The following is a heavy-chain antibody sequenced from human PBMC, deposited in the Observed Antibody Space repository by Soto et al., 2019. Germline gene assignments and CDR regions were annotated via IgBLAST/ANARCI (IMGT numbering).Heavy chain of an antibody. V-gene: IGHV1-69*02. CDR3: ARISSGYYEIDY. J-gene: IGHJ4*02. Sequence: QVQLVQSGAAVKKPGSSVKVSCKASGGTFSSYTISWVRQAPGQGLEWMGRIIPILGIANYAQKFQGRVTITADKSTSTAYMELSSLRSEDTAVYYCARISSGYYEIDYWGQGTLVTVSS. CDR1: GGTFSSYT. D-gene: IGHD3-22*01. CDR2: IIPILGIA.